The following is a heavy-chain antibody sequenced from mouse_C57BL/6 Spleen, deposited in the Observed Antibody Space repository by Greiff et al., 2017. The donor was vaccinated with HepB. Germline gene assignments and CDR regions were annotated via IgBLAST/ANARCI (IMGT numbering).Heavy chain of an antibody. J-gene: IGHJ3*01. CDR1: GYSITSGYY. CDR3: ARGVYDGYYEAY. CDR2: ISYDGSN. D-gene: IGHD2-3*01. Sequence: VQLQQSGPGLVKPSQSLSLTCSVTGYSITSGYYWNWIRQFPGNKLEWMGYISYDGSNNYNPSLKNRISITRDTSKNQFFLKLNSVTTEDTATYYCARGVYDGYYEAYWGQGTLVTVSA. V-gene: IGHV3-6*01.